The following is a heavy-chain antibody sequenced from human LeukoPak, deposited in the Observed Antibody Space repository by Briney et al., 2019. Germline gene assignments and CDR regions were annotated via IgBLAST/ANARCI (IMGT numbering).Heavy chain of an antibody. Sequence: GGSLRLSCAASGFTFSIYAMSWVRQAPGKGLEWVSAISASDSRPYYADSVKGRFTISRDSGRKSVYLQMNSLTTDDTAFYFCAKELDTMFFDYWGQGALVTVSS. D-gene: IGHD3-10*02. CDR2: ISASDSRP. J-gene: IGHJ4*02. CDR1: GFTFSIYA. CDR3: AKELDTMFFDY. V-gene: IGHV3-23*01.